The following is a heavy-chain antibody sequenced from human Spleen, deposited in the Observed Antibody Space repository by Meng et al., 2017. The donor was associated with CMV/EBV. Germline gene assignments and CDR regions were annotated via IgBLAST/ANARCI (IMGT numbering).Heavy chain of an antibody. V-gene: IGHV1-69*10. CDR3: ARSRNWNYVFFDY. Sequence: SVKVSCKASGYTFTSYYMHWVRQAPGRGLEWMGGITPILTTSNYAQNFQGRVTITAGKSTSTVYMELSSLRSEDTAVYYCARSRNWNYVFFDYWGQGTLVTVSS. CDR2: ITPILTTS. CDR1: GYTFTSYY. D-gene: IGHD1-7*01. J-gene: IGHJ4*02.